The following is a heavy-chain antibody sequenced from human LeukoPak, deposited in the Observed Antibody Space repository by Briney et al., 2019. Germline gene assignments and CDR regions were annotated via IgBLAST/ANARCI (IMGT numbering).Heavy chain of an antibody. D-gene: IGHD6-19*01. V-gene: IGHV3-23*01. CDR3: AKQPSALAGTYDY. Sequence: GGSLRLSCAASGFTFSSSAMSWVRQAPGKGLEWVSAISNNGGYTYYADSVQGRFTISRDNSKSTLCLQMNSLGAEDTAVYYCAKQPSALAGTYDYWGQGTLVTVSS. J-gene: IGHJ4*02. CDR1: GFTFSSSA. CDR2: ISNNGGYT.